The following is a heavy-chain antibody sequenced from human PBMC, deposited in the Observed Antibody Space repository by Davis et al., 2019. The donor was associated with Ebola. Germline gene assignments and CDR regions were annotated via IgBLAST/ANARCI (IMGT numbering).Heavy chain of an antibody. CDR2: ISGSGDST. V-gene: IGHV3-23*01. D-gene: IGHD1-26*01. J-gene: IGHJ4*02. CDR3: AKRWEGRYFDY. CDR1: GGSLSDHH. Sequence: PSETLSLTCAVFGGSLSDHHWSWIRQPPGKGLEWVSSISGSGDSTYYVGSVKGRFTISRDNSKNTLYLQMNTLRAEDTAVFYCAKRWEGRYFDYWGQGTLVTVSS.